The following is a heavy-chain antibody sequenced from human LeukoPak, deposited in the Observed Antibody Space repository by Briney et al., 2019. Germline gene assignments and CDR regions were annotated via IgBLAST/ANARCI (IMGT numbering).Heavy chain of an antibody. Sequence: GGSLRLSCEAFGFSFSSYNMDWVRQTPGKGLEWISSITTSSSYTFYADSVKGRFTISRDNARNSLYLQMNSLTAEDTAVYYCARDPYSGAYGNTYYYFMDVWGKGTTVTISS. D-gene: IGHD1-26*01. CDR2: ITTSSSYT. V-gene: IGHV3-21*01. J-gene: IGHJ6*03. CDR3: ARDPYSGAYGNTYYYFMDV. CDR1: GFSFSSYN.